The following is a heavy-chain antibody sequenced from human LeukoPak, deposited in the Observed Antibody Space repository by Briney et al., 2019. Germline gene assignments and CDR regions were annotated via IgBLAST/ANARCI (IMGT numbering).Heavy chain of an antibody. CDR1: GFSFSGYG. J-gene: IGHJ4*02. V-gene: IGHV3-30*02. D-gene: IGHD3-22*01. CDR3: AGGLHHYDRSLDY. Sequence: PGGSLRPSCAASGFSFSGYGMHWVRQVPVKGLEWVAFIGPDGGDRYYAGSVKGRFTTSRDDAKKTVDLQTNNVRPEDTAVYYCAGGLHHYDRSLDYWGQGTLVTVSS. CDR2: IGPDGGDR.